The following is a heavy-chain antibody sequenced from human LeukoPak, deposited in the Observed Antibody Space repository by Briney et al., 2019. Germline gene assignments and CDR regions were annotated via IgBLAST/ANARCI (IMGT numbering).Heavy chain of an antibody. V-gene: IGHV1-2*02. D-gene: IGHD3-9*01. Sequence: ASVKVSCKASGGTFSSYAISWVRQAPGQGLEWMGWINPNSGGTNYAQKFQGRVTMTRDTSISTAYMELSRLRSDDTAVYYCARGRILTGYYDAFDIWGQGTMVTVSS. J-gene: IGHJ3*02. CDR1: GGTFSSYA. CDR3: ARGRILTGYYDAFDI. CDR2: INPNSGGT.